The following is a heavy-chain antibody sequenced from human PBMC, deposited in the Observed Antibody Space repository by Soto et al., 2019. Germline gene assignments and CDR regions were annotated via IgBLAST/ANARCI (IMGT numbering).Heavy chain of an antibody. CDR3: AGGSGYDYYFDY. CDR2: LYPEDSDT. CDR1: GYHFTSYW. J-gene: IGHJ4*01. D-gene: IGHD5-12*01. V-gene: IGHV5-51*01. Sequence: GGSLKISCNGSGYHFTSYWIGWVRQMPGKGPGWRVILYPEDSDTRYSRSFQGQVTNSADKSISTAYLQWSSLKASDTAMSYCAGGSGYDYYFDYWGQGTLVTVSS.